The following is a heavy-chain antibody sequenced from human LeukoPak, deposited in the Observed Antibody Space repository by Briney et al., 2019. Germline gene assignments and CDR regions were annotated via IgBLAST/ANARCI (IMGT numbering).Heavy chain of an antibody. D-gene: IGHD5-12*01. CDR2: IYYSGST. Sequence: PSETLSLTCTVSGGSISSYYWSWIRQPPGKGLEWIGYIYYSGSTNYNPSLKSRVTISVDTSKNQFSLKLSSVTAADTAVYYCARENSGYARAFDYWGQGTLVTVSS. CDR3: ARENSGYARAFDY. CDR1: GGSISSYY. V-gene: IGHV4-59*01. J-gene: IGHJ4*02.